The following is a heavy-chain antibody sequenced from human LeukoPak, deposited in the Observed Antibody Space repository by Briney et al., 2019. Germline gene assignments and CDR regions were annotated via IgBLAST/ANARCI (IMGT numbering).Heavy chain of an antibody. CDR1: GFSFSNYG. CDR3: AKDRSGSYQYPSTGFDY. J-gene: IGHJ4*02. D-gene: IGHD1-26*01. V-gene: IGHV3-30*18. CDR2: ISYDGSSK. Sequence: GGSLRLSCAASGFSFSNYGMHWVRQAPGKGLEWVAAISYDGSSKYYADSVKGRFTISRDNSKNTLYLQMNSLRAEDTAVYYCAKDRSGSYQYPSTGFDYWGQGTLVTVSS.